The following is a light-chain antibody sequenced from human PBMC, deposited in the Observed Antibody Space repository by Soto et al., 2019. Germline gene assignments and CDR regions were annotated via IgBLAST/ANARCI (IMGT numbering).Light chain of an antibody. V-gene: IGLV2-23*01. CDR2: DGS. J-gene: IGLJ2*01. Sequence: QSALTQPASVSGSPGRSITISCTGTSSDVGSYNLVSWYQQHPGKAPKLMIYDGSKRPSGVSNCFSGSKSGNTASRTISGLQAEDEADYYCCSYAGSSTVFGGGTKRTVL. CDR3: CSYAGSSTV. CDR1: SSDVGSYNL.